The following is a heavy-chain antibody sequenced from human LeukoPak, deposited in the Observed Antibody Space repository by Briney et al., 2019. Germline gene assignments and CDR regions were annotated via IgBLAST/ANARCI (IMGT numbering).Heavy chain of an antibody. CDR3: AREWHCSSTSCNNWFDP. Sequence: ASVKVSYKASGYTFTSYDINWVRQATGQGLEWMGWMNPNSGNTGYAQKLQGRVTMTRNTSISTAYMELSSLRSEDTAVYYCAREWHCSSTSCNNWFDPWGQGTLVTVSS. CDR2: MNPNSGNT. V-gene: IGHV1-8*01. CDR1: GYTFTSYD. J-gene: IGHJ5*02. D-gene: IGHD2-2*01.